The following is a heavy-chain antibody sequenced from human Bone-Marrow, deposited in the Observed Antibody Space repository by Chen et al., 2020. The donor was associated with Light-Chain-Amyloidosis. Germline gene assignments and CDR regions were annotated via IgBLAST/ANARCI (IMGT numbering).Heavy chain of an antibody. V-gene: IGHV4-61*02. D-gene: IGHD1-26*01. J-gene: IGHJ5*01. CDR1: GDSLFNDKYS. CDR3: VRDVMSTTGHRWFES. CDR2: VYNSGST. Sequence: QVQLQESGPGLVKPSQTLSLTCTVSGDSLFNDKYSWHWIRQPAGKGLEWIGRVYNSGSTRYNPSLKSRITISVNTAKNQFSLNLTSVTATDTAVYYCVRDVMSTTGHRWFESWGQGTVVTVS.